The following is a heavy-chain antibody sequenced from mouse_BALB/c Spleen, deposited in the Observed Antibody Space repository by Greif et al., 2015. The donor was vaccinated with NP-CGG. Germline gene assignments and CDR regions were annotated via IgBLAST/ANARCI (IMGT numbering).Heavy chain of an antibody. CDR2: ISNGGGST. J-gene: IGHJ3*01. CDR3: ARQYGKGFAY. Sequence: VQLKESGGGLVQPGGSLKLSCAASGFTFSSYTMSWVRQTPEKRLEWVAYISNGGGSTYYPDTVKGRFTISRDNAKNTLYLQMSSLKSEDTAMYYCARQYGKGFAYWGQGTLVTVSA. D-gene: IGHD2-10*02. V-gene: IGHV5-12-2*01. CDR1: GFTFSSYT.